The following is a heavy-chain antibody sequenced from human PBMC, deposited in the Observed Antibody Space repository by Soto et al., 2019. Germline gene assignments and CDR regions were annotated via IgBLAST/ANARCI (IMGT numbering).Heavy chain of an antibody. CDR2: IIPILGIP. J-gene: IGHJ6*02. CDR3: ARFRGSYGMDV. CDR1: GGTFSSYT. V-gene: IGHV1-69*02. Sequence: QVQLVHSGAEVKKPGSSVNVSCKASGGTFSSYTISWVRQAPGQGLEWMGRIIPILGIPNYAQKFQGRVTITADKSTSTAYMELSSLRSEDTAVYYCARFRGSYGMDVWGQGTTVTVSS. D-gene: IGHD3-10*01.